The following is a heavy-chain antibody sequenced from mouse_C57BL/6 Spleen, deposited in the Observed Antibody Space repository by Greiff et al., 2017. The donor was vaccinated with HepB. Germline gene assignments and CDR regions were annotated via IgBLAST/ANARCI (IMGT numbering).Heavy chain of an antibody. Sequence: QVQLQQPGAELVKPGASVKLSCKASGYTFTSYWMHWVKQRPGQGLEWIGMIHPNSGSTNYNEKFKSKATLTVDKSSSTAYMKLSSLTSEDSAVYYCARDTTVGYFDVWGTGTTVTVSS. V-gene: IGHV1-64*01. J-gene: IGHJ1*03. CDR3: ARDTTVGYFDV. D-gene: IGHD1-1*01. CDR2: IHPNSGST. CDR1: GYTFTSYW.